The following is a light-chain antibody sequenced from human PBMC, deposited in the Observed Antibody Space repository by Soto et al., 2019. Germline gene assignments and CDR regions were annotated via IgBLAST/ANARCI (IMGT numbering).Light chain of an antibody. CDR1: QSLSSN. J-gene: IGKJ4*01. CDR3: QQYNDWPRRLT. CDR2: GAS. V-gene: IGKV3-15*01. Sequence: DIVMTDSPAALSVSPGGTCTLSFRAIQSLSSNLAWYQQKPGQAPRLLIYGASTRATGIPARFSGSGSGTEFTLTISSLQAEDFAVYYCQQYNDWPRRLTFGGGTKVDIK.